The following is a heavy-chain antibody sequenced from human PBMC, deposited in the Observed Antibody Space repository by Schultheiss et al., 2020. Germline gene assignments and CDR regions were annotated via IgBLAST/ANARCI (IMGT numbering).Heavy chain of an antibody. CDR3: ARGRGGWRLEFDAFDI. J-gene: IGHJ3*02. Sequence: SQTLSLTCAISGDSVSSSSVAWNWIRQSPSRGLEWLGRTYYRSKWYNDYAVSVKSRITINPDTSKNQFSLQLNSVTPEDTAVYYCARGRGGWRLEFDAFDIWGQGTMVTVSS. CDR1: GDSVSSSSVA. CDR2: TYYRSKWYN. V-gene: IGHV6-1*01. D-gene: IGHD6-19*01.